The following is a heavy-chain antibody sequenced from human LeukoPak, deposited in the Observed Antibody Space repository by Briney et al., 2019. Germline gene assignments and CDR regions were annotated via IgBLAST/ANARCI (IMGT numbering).Heavy chain of an antibody. Sequence: SETLSLTCTVSGGSISSYYWSWIWQPPGKGLEWIGYIYYSGSTNYNPSLKSRVTISVDTSKNQFSLKLSSVTAADTAVYYCAREDDSSGLWGQGTLVTVSS. J-gene: IGHJ4*02. CDR2: IYYSGST. D-gene: IGHD3-22*01. V-gene: IGHV4-59*01. CDR1: GGSISSYY. CDR3: AREDDSSGL.